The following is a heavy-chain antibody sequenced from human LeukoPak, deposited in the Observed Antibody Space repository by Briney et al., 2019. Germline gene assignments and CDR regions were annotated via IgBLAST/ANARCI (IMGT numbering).Heavy chain of an antibody. V-gene: IGHV4-4*07. D-gene: IGHD1-14*01. J-gene: IGHJ6*03. CDR2: IYSSGTT. CDR1: AGSISSYS. Sequence: PSETLSRTCPGAAGSISSYSWSWIRQPAGNGLEWIGRIYSSGTTNYNHFLKSRATMSIDTSKNQFSLNLRSVTAAHTDVYYCAREQTVSYYNYMDVWRKGTTVTV. CDR3: AREQTVSYYNYMDV.